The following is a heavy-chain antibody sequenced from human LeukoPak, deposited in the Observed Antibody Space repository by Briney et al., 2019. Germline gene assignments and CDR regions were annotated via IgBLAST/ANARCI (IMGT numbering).Heavy chain of an antibody. Sequence: GGSLRLSCAASGFTFSSYGMHWVRQAPGKGLEWVAVISYDGSNKYYADSVKGRFTISSDNSRNTLYLQMNSLRAEDTAVYYCAKDGVWIGEKKANMDIWGKGTTV. D-gene: IGHD3-10*01. CDR3: AKDGVWIGEKKANMDI. V-gene: IGHV3-30*18. CDR1: GFTFSSYG. J-gene: IGHJ6*03. CDR2: ISYDGSNK.